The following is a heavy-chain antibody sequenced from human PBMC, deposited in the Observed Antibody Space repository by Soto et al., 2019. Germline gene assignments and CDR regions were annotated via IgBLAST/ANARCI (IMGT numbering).Heavy chain of an antibody. J-gene: IGHJ4*02. V-gene: IGHV4-59*11. Sequence: LSETLPLTCAVSDVSLRSQYWSCIRQTPGKRLEWVGYFSHTAVTNYNPSLQSRITMSLDMSNNQFSLNLSSVTAADTAVYYCASLLGEGDAYNYLDYLGKGTLVTGSS. D-gene: IGHD2-15*01. CDR3: ASLLGEGDAYNYLDY. CDR1: DVSLRSQY. CDR2: FSHTAVT.